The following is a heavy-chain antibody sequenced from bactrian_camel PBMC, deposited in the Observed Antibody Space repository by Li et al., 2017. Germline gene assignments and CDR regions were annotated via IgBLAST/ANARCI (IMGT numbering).Heavy chain of an antibody. J-gene: IGHJ6*01. CDR1: GYDYSGYC. D-gene: IGHD5*01. CDR3: AARPGWVGGCRPTDGFGY. CDR2: IENDGTT. Sequence: HVQLVESGGGSVQAGGSLRLSCVASGYDYSGYCMGWFRQTPGKEREVVAAIENDGTTNYTNAVKGRFTISRDKAKNTLYLHMNSLKPEDTAMYYCAARPGWVGGCRPTDGFGYWGQGTQVTVS. V-gene: IGHV3S53*01.